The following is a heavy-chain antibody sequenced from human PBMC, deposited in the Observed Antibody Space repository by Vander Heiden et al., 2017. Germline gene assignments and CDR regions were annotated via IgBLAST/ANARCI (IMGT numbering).Heavy chain of an antibody. CDR3: ARGGYCSTTSCFYYFDY. Sequence: EVQLVESGGGLVQPGGSLRLSCAASGFTFSNHGMHWVRQAPGKGLVWVSRTQSDGTSTSYADSVKGRFTISRDNAKNTLYLQMNSLRAEDTAVYYCARGGYCSTTSCFYYFDYWGQGTLVTVSS. J-gene: IGHJ4*02. V-gene: IGHV3-74*01. CDR1: GFTFSNHG. CDR2: TQSDGTST. D-gene: IGHD2-2*01.